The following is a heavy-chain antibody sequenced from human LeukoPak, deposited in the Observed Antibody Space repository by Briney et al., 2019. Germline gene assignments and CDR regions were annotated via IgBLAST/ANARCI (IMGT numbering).Heavy chain of an antibody. CDR3: ARESGYAVGDF. V-gene: IGHV3-53*01. CDR1: GFSVRSNY. D-gene: IGHD5-12*01. CDR2: IYNDGST. J-gene: IGHJ4*02. Sequence: PGGSLRLSCTASGFSVRSNYMSWFRQAPGRGLEWASVIYNDGSTYYADSVKGRFIISKDISKSTLYLQMNNLRADDTAFYYCARESGYAVGDFWGRGTLVTVSS.